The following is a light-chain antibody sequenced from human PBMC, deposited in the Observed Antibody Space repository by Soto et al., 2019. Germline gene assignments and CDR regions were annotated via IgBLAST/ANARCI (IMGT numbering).Light chain of an antibody. Sequence: DIVMTQSPDSLAVSLGERATINCKSSQSVLYSSNNKNYLAWYQQKPGQPPKLLIYWASTRESGVPDRFSGSGSRTDFTLTISILQAEDVAVYYCQQYYNPWTFGQGTKVEIK. CDR1: QSVLYSSNNKNY. J-gene: IGKJ1*01. V-gene: IGKV4-1*01. CDR3: QQYYNPWT. CDR2: WAS.